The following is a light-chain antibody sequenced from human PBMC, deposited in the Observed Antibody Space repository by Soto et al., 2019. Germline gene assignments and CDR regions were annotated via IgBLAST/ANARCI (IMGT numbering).Light chain of an antibody. J-gene: IGKJ1*01. CDR1: QTVGSAY. CDR2: GTS. CDR3: QQYGSSRWT. V-gene: IGKV3-20*01. Sequence: EIVLTQSPGTLSLSPGERATLSCRASQTVGSAYLAWYQHKPGQAPRLLIYGTSSRATGIPDRISGRRSGKDFTLTISRLEPEDFAVYYCQQYGSSRWTFGQGTKVEAK.